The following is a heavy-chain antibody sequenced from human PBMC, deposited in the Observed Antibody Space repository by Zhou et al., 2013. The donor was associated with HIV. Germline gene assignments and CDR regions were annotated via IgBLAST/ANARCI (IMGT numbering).Heavy chain of an antibody. CDR2: INPSNGDT. CDR1: GYTFTTSD. D-gene: IGHD6-19*01. CDR3: AGYSSGYNWLRY. Sequence: QVQLVQSGAEVKKPGASVKVSCKASGYTFTTSDIHWVRQASGQGLEWMGWINPSNGDTKYAPSFQGRVTMTLDTSINTAYMELNRLRSDDTAVYYCAGYSSGYNWLRYWGQGTLVTVSS. J-gene: IGHJ4*02. V-gene: IGHV1-2*02.